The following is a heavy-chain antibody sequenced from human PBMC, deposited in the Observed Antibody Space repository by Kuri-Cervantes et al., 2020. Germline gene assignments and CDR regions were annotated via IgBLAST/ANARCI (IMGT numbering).Heavy chain of an antibody. CDR2: IIPIFGTA. V-gene: IGHV1-69*13. Sequence: SVKVSCKASGGTFSSYAISWVRQAPGQGLEWMGGIIPIFGTANYAQKLQGRVTITADESTSTAYMELSSLRSEDTAVYYCAREGYCTGGVCSEDAFDIWGQGTMVTVSS. D-gene: IGHD2-8*02. CDR3: AREGYCTGGVCSEDAFDI. J-gene: IGHJ3*02. CDR1: GGTFSSYA.